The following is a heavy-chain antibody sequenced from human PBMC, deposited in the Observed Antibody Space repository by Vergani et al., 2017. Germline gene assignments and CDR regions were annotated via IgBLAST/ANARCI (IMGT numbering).Heavy chain of an antibody. CDR3: ARERVVVAATAAIPTVIMDV. V-gene: IGHV4-61*02. J-gene: IGHJ6*03. CDR1: GGSISSGSYY. CDR2: IYTSGST. D-gene: IGHD2-15*01. Sequence: QVQLQESGPGLVKPSQTLSLTCTVSGGSISSGSYYWSWIRQPAGKGLEWIGRIYTSGSTNYNPSLKSRVTISVDTSKNQFSLKLSSVTAADTAVYYCARERVVVAATAAIPTVIMDVWGKGTTVTVSS.